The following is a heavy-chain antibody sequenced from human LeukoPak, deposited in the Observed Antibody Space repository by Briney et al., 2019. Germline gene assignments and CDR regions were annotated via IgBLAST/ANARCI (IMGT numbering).Heavy chain of an antibody. CDR2: IYYSGST. CDR3: ARQSSSGENYFDF. J-gene: IGHJ4*02. CDR1: GGSISSYY. V-gene: IGHV4-59*08. D-gene: IGHD6-19*01. Sequence: SETLSLTCTVSGGSISSYYWSWIRQPPGKGLEWIGYIYYSGSTNYNPSLKSRVTISVDTSKNQFSLNLNSVTAADTAVYYCARQSSSGENYFDFWGQGTLVTVSS.